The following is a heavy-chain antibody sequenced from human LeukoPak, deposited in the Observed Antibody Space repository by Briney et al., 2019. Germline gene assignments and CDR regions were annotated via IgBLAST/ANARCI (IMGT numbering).Heavy chain of an antibody. Sequence: VKVSCQASGFTFTSYAWQGLRQPRAQRGEWIGWIVVGSGNTNNAQKFQERVTITRDMSTSTAYMELSSLRSEDTAVYYCAAGTMVRGVESMDVWGKGTTVTVSS. CDR1: GFTFTSYA. V-gene: IGHV1-58*01. CDR2: IVVGSGNT. CDR3: AAGTMVRGVESMDV. J-gene: IGHJ6*04. D-gene: IGHD3-10*01.